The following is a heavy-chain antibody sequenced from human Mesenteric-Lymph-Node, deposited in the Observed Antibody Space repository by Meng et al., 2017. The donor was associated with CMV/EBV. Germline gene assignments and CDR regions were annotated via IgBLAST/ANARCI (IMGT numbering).Heavy chain of an antibody. CDR2: ISSSSSYI. D-gene: IGHD2/OR15-2a*01. Sequence: GESLKISCAASGFTFSSYSMNWVRQAPGKGLEWVSSISSSSSYIYYADSVKGRFTISRDNAKNSLYLQMNSLRAEDTAVYYCARWIPYNGYYSIDYWGQGTLVTVSS. V-gene: IGHV3-21*01. CDR3: ARWIPYNGYYSIDY. CDR1: GFTFSSYS. J-gene: IGHJ4*02.